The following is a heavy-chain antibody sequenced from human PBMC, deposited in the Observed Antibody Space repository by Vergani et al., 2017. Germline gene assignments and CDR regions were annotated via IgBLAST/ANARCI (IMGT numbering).Heavy chain of an antibody. Sequence: VLLQEPGPGLVKPSETLSLKCSFSGASIDSFYWSWLQQSPGRVLEWIGYVFRYGNVNYNPSFNFRAAIATSNNPLSLRLSSVTAADTAVYYCATIGYRRWGYYFDYWGQGILVTVSS. V-gene: IGHV4-59*01. D-gene: IGHD2-2*02. J-gene: IGHJ4*02. CDR1: GASIDSFY. CDR2: VFRYGNV. CDR3: ATIGYRRWGYYFDY.